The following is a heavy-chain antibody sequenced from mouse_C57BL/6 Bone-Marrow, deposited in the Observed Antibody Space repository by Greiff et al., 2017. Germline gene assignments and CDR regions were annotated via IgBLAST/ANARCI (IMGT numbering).Heavy chain of an antibody. CDR2: INPSTGGT. CDR1: GYSFTGYY. Sequence: EVQLQQSGPELVKPGASVKISCKASGYSFTGYYKNWVKQSPEKSLEWIGEINPSTGGTTYNQKFKAKATLTVDKSSSTAYMQLKSLTSEDSAVYYCAYDYDGYWGQGTLVTVSA. V-gene: IGHV1-42*01. D-gene: IGHD2-4*01. CDR3: AYDYDGY. J-gene: IGHJ3*01.